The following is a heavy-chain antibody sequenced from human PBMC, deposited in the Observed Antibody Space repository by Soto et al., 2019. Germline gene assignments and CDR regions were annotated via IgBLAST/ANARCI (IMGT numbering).Heavy chain of an antibody. V-gene: IGHV3-74*01. J-gene: IGHJ4*02. CDR3: ARVGCSGGSCIDY. CDR2: MNSDGSSI. D-gene: IGHD2-15*01. Sequence: PGGSLRLSCEVSGFTLSSYWMHWVRQVSGKGLVWVSRMNSDGSSISYADSVKGRFTISRDNAKNTLYLQMNSLRADDTGVYYCARVGCSGGSCIDYWGQGTLVTVSS. CDR1: GFTLSSYW.